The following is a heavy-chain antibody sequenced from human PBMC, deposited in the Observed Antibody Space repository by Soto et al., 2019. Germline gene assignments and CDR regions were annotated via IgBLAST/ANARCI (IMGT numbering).Heavy chain of an antibody. CDR1: GYTFTSYY. J-gene: IGHJ6*02. CDR2: INPSGGST. Sequence: GASVKVSCKASGYTFTSYYMHWVRQAPGQGLEWMGIINPSGGSTSYAQKFQGRVTMTRDTSTSTVYMELSSLRSEDTAVYYCAREQTTVTTKNYYYYGMDVWGQGTTVTVSS. CDR3: AREQTTVTTKNYYYYGMDV. V-gene: IGHV1-46*01. D-gene: IGHD4-17*01.